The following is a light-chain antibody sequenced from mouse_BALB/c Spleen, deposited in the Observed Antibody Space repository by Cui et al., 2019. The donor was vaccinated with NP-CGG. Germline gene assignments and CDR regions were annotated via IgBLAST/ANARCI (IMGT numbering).Light chain of an antibody. J-gene: IGLJ1*01. Sequence: QAVVTQESALTTSPGETVTLTCRSSTGAVITSNYTNWVQEKPDHLFTGLMCGTNNRPPGVPAKFSVSLIGDKAALTITGAQTEDEAIYFCALWYSNHWVFGGGTKLTVL. V-gene: IGLV1*01. CDR1: TGAVITSNY. CDR3: ALWYSNHWV. CDR2: GTN.